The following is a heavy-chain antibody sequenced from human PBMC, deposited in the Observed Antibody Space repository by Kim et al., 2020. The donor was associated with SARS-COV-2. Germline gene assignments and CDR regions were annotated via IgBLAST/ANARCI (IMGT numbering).Heavy chain of an antibody. Sequence: ASVKVSCKASGYTFTNYAMNWVRQAPGQGLEWMGWINTNTGNPTYAHGFTGRFVFSLDTSVSTAYLQISSLKAEDTAVYYCASTFWSGYTNWFDPWGQGTLVTVSS. V-gene: IGHV7-4-1*02. CDR1: GYTFTNYA. D-gene: IGHD3-3*01. CDR3: ASTFWSGYTNWFDP. CDR2: INTNTGNP. J-gene: IGHJ5*02.